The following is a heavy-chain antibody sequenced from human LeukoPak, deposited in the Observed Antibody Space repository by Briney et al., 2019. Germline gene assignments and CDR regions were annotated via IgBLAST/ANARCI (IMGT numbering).Heavy chain of an antibody. CDR3: ASAVTEAEYFQH. CDR1: GYTFTSYY. J-gene: IGHJ1*01. V-gene: IGHV1-46*01. CDR2: INPSSGST. Sequence: ASVQVSCKASGYTFTSYYMHWVRQAPGQGLEWMGIINPSSGSTRYEQKFQGRVTMTRDMSTSTVYMELSSLRSEDTAVYYCASAVTEAEYFQHWGQGTLVTVSS. D-gene: IGHD2-8*02.